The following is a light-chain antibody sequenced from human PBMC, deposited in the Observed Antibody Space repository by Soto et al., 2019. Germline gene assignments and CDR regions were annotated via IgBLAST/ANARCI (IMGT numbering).Light chain of an antibody. J-gene: IGLJ7*01. CDR1: SGHISNA. CDR2: VNSDGSH. V-gene: IGLV4-69*01. CDR3: QTWGTGIPVV. Sequence: QSVLTQSPSASASLGASVKLTCTLSSGHISNAIAWHQQKPEKGPRFLMNVNSDGSHIKGDGFPDRFSGSSSGAERYLIISSLQSEDEADYYCQTWGTGIPVVFGGGTQLTVL.